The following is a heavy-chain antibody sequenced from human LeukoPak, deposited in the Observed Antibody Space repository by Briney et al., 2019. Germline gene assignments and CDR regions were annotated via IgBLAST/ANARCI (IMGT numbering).Heavy chain of an antibody. Sequence: GASVKVSCKASGYTFTSYDINWVRQATGQGLEWMGWISPYNGNTNYAQKFQGRVTMTTDTSTSTAYMELRSLGSDDTAVYYCARGPHERSGYPDDWGQGTLVTVSS. V-gene: IGHV1-18*01. D-gene: IGHD3-22*01. CDR1: GYTFTSYD. J-gene: IGHJ4*02. CDR2: ISPYNGNT. CDR3: ARGPHERSGYPDD.